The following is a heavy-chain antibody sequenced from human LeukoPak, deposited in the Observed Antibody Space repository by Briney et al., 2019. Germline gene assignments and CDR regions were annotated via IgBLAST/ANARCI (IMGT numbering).Heavy chain of an antibody. V-gene: IGHV4-59*01. CDR2: IYYSGST. D-gene: IGHD1-14*01. Sequence: SETLSLTCTVSGGSISSYYWSWIRQPPGKGLEWMGYIYYSGSTNYNPSLKSRVTISVNTSKNQFTLKLSSVTAADTAVYYCAAAGKERTYYFDYWGQGTLVTVSS. J-gene: IGHJ4*02. CDR1: GGSISSYY. CDR3: AAAGKERTYYFDY.